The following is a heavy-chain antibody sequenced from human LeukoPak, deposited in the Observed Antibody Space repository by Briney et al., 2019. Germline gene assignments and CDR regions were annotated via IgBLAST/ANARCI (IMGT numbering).Heavy chain of an antibody. J-gene: IGHJ5*02. CDR1: GASIGSRGYY. V-gene: IGHV4-61*08. CDR2: IYYSGST. CDR3: ARKRRQQLVRGRVASNWFDP. Sequence: PSQTLSLTCTVSGASIGSRGYYWSWIRQPPGKGLEWIGYIYYSGSTNYNPSLKSRVTISVDTSKNQFSLKLSSVTAADTAVYYCARKRRQQLVRGRVASNWFDPWGQGTLVTVSS. D-gene: IGHD6-13*01.